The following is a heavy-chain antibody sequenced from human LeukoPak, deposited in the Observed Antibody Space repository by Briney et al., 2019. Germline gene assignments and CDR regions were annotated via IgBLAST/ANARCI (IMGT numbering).Heavy chain of an antibody. D-gene: IGHD5-24*01. CDR2: IQQDGGQK. V-gene: IGHV3-7*05. CDR1: GFTFSSYG. Sequence: GGSLRLSCAASGFTFSSYGMHWVRQAPGKGLEWVANIQQDGGQKRYADSVRGRFTVSRDNAQTSLYLHMNSLRAEDTAVYYCARASNPWLQLSWGQGTLVTVSS. J-gene: IGHJ4*02. CDR3: ARASNPWLQLS.